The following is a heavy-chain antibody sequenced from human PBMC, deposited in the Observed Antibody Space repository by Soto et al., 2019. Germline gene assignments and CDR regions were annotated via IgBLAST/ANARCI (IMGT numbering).Heavy chain of an antibody. Sequence: EVQLVESGGGLVKPGGSLRLSCAASGFTFSSYSMNWVRQAPGKGLEWVSSISSSSSYIYYADSVKGRFNTSRDNGKISLYRQMNNLRADDTAVYYCAGEPDYYDSSGYYWGGDYYYYGMDVWGQGTTVTVSS. J-gene: IGHJ6*02. V-gene: IGHV3-21*01. D-gene: IGHD3-22*01. CDR3: AGEPDYYDSSGYYWGGDYYYYGMDV. CDR2: ISSSSSYI. CDR1: GFTFSSYS.